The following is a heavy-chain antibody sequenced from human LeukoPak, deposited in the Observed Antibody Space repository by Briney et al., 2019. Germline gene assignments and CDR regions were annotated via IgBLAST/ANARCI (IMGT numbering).Heavy chain of an antibody. J-gene: IGHJ5*02. V-gene: IGHV4-38-2*02. Sequence: SETLSLTCTVSGYSISSGYYWGWIRQPPGKGLEWIGSIYHSGSTYYNPSLKSRVTISVDTSKNQFSLKLSSVTAADTAVYYCARMVVDYSNQKDWFDPWGQGTLVTVSS. CDR2: IYHSGST. D-gene: IGHD4-11*01. CDR3: ARMVVDYSNQKDWFDP. CDR1: GYSISSGYY.